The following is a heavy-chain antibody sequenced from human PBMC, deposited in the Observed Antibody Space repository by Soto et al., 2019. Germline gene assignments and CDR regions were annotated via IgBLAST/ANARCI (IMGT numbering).Heavy chain of an antibody. V-gene: IGHV3-53*01. CDR2: FYSGGNT. D-gene: IGHD4-17*01. CDR1: GFTVSSNY. J-gene: IGHJ6*02. CDR3: ARDGGDYDDPYYCMDV. Sequence: EVQLVESGGGLIQPGGSLRLSCAASGFTVSSNYMSWVRQATGEGVEWVSVFYSGGNTYYADSVKGRFTISRDNSKNTLYLQMNSLRAEYTAVYYCARDGGDYDDPYYCMDVWGQGTTVTVSS.